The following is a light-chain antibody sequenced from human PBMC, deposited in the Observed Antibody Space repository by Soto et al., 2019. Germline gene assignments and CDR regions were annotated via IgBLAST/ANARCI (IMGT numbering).Light chain of an antibody. V-gene: IGKV3-15*01. CDR1: RSISSN. CDR2: GAS. J-gene: IGKJ5*01. Sequence: EIVMTQSPATLSVSPGERATLSCRASRSISSNLAWYQQKPGQAPRLLIYGASTRATGIPARFSGSGSETEFTLTIRSLQSEDFAVYYCQQYNNFGTTFGQGTRLEIK. CDR3: QQYNNFGTT.